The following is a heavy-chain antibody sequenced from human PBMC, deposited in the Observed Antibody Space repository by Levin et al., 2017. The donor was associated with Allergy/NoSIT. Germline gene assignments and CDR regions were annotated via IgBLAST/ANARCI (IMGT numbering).Heavy chain of an antibody. J-gene: IGHJ4*02. CDR3: SRGVRYFDWFFARPRPPAPRLDS. CDR1: GESLSGYY. Sequence: SETLSLTCAVYGESLSGYYWNWIRQSPGKGLEWIGKINYSGTTSYNPSLKSRVTMSVDTSKHPFSLKLSSVTAADTAVYYCSRGVRYFDWFFARPRPPAPRLDSWGQGTLVTVSS. CDR2: INYSGTT. V-gene: IGHV4-34*01. D-gene: IGHD3-9*01.